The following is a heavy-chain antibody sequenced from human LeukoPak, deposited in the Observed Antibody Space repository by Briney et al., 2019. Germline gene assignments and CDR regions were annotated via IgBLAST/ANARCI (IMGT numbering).Heavy chain of an antibody. Sequence: SETLSLTCTVSGGSISSSSYYWGWIRQRPGKGLEWIGSIYYSGSTYYNPSLKSRVTISVDTSKNQFSLKLSSVTAADTAVYYCARQAAGIDYWGQGTLVTVSS. V-gene: IGHV4-39*01. CDR3: ARQAAGIDY. J-gene: IGHJ4*02. D-gene: IGHD6-19*01. CDR1: GGSISSSSYY. CDR2: IYYSGST.